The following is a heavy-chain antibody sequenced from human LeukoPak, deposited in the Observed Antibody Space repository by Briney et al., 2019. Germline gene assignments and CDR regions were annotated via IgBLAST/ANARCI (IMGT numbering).Heavy chain of an antibody. CDR2: INHSGST. CDR1: GGSFSGYY. V-gene: IGHV4-34*01. CDR3: ARSHDGGYYYAATFDY. Sequence: SETLSLTCAVFGGSFSGYYWSWIRQPPGKGLEWIGEINHSGSTNYNPSLKSRVTISVDTSKNQFSLKLSSVTAADTAVYYCARSHDGGYYYAATFDYWGQGTLVTVSS. J-gene: IGHJ4*02. D-gene: IGHD3-22*01.